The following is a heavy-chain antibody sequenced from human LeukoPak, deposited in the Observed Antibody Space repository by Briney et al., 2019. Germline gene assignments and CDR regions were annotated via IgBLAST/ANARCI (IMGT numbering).Heavy chain of an antibody. Sequence: KPSETLSLTCTVSGGSISSYYWSWIRQPPGKGLEWIGYISYSGSTNYNPSLKSRVTISVDTSKNQFSLKLSSVTAADTAVYYCASSLAAAGPNDYWGQGTLVTVSS. V-gene: IGHV4-59*01. J-gene: IGHJ4*02. CDR2: ISYSGST. CDR3: ASSLAAAGPNDY. D-gene: IGHD6-13*01. CDR1: GGSISSYY.